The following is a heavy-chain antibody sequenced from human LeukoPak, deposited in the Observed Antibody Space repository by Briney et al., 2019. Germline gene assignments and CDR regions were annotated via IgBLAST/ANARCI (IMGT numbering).Heavy chain of an antibody. CDR3: ARLPTYYYGSGKGDPRAPRTIGRARGYFDY. CDR1: GGSISSSSYY. CDR2: IYYSGST. D-gene: IGHD3-10*01. V-gene: IGHV4-39*07. Sequence: SETLSLTCTVSGGSISSSSYYWGWIRQPPGRGLEWIGSIYYSGSTYYSPSLKSRVTISVDTSKNQFSLKLSSVTAADTAVYYCARLPTYYYGSGKGDPRAPRTIGRARGYFDYWGQGTLVTVSS. J-gene: IGHJ4*02.